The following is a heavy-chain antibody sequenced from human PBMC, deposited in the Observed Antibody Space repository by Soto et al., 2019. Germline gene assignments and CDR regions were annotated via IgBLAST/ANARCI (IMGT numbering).Heavy chain of an antibody. J-gene: IGHJ5*02. CDR1: GYTFITYW. CDR3: ARPFSNSIKNWLDP. D-gene: IGHD6-6*01. CDR2: IDTSDSYT. V-gene: IGHV5-10-1*01. Sequence: PGESLKISCRGSGYTFITYWISWVRQRPGKGLEWMGTIDTSDSYTKYSPAFQGHVTISVDKSISTAYLQWSSLKASDTAIYYCARPFSNSIKNWLDPWGQGTPVTVSS.